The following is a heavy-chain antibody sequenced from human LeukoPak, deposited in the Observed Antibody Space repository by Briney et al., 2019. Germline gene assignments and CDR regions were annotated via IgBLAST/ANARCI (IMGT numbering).Heavy chain of an antibody. V-gene: IGHV3-23*01. CDR1: GFTFSSYA. Sequence: GGSLRLPCAASGFTFSSYAMSWVRQAPGKGLEWVSAISGSGGSTYYADSVKGRFTISRDNSKNTLYLQMNSLRAEDTAVYYCANIPATATPTLLIDYWGQGTLVTVSS. CDR3: ANIPATATPTLLIDY. CDR2: ISGSGGST. J-gene: IGHJ4*02. D-gene: IGHD2-15*01.